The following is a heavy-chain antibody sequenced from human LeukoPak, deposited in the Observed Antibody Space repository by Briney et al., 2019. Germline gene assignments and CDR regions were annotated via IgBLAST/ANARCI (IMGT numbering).Heavy chain of an antibody. D-gene: IGHD1-14*01. V-gene: IGHV1-2*04. CDR2: INPNSGGT. Sequence: ASVKVSCKASGYTFTGYYMHWVRQAPGQGLEWMGWINPNSGGTNYAQKFQGWVTMTRDTSISTAYMELSRLRSDDTAVYYCATNRLTRHGYYGMDVWGQGTTVTVSS. J-gene: IGHJ6*02. CDR1: GYTFTGYY. CDR3: ATNRLTRHGYYGMDV.